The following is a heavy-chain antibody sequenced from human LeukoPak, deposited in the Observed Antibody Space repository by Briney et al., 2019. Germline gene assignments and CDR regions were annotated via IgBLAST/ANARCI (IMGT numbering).Heavy chain of an antibody. D-gene: IGHD5-12*01. Sequence: GGSLRLSCAASGFTFSSYAMHWVRQAPGKGLEYVSAISSNGGSTYYANSVKGRFTISRDNSKNTLYLQMNSLRAEDTAVYYCAKEGGASRFDYWGQGTLVTVSS. CDR2: ISSNGGST. CDR3: AKEGGASRFDY. J-gene: IGHJ4*02. CDR1: GFTFSSYA. V-gene: IGHV3-64*01.